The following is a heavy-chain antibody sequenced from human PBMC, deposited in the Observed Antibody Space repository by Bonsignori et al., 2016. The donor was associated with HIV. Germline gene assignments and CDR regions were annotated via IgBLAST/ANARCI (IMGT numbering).Heavy chain of an antibody. V-gene: IGHV3-21*01. CDR2: ISSSSSYI. Sequence: WIRQPPGKGLEWVSSISSSSSYIYYADSVKGRFTISRDNAKNSLYLQMNSLRAEDTAVYYCAREGSWYSDYYYYMDVWGKGTTVTVSS. CDR3: AREGSWYSDYYYYMDV. J-gene: IGHJ6*03. D-gene: IGHD6-13*01.